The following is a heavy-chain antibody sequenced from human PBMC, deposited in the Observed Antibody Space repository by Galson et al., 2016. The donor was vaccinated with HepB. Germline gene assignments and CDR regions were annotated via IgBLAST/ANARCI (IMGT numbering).Heavy chain of an antibody. J-gene: IGHJ4*02. CDR1: GYTFTSYA. CDR3: ARDLVGATRFDY. Sequence: SVKVSCKASGYTFTSYAMHRVRQAPGPRLEWMGWINAGNGDTKYSQKFQGRVPITRDTSASTAYMELSSLRSEGTAVYYCARDLVGATRFDYWGQGTLVTVSS. V-gene: IGHV1-3*01. CDR2: INAGNGDT. D-gene: IGHD1-26*01.